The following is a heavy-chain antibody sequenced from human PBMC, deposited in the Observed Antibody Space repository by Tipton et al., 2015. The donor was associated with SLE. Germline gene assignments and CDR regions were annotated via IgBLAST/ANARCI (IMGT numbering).Heavy chain of an antibody. CDR1: GYSISSGYY. D-gene: IGHD2-8*01. CDR3: ARDPAYCTNGVCYDY. V-gene: IGHV4-38-2*02. J-gene: IGHJ4*02. CDR2: IYHSGTT. Sequence: TLSLTCTVSGYSISSGYYWGWIRQPPGKGLEWLGNIYHSGTTSYKQSLKSRVTISVDTSKNQFSLKLSSVTAADTAVYYRARDPAYCTNGVCYDYWGQGTLVTVSS.